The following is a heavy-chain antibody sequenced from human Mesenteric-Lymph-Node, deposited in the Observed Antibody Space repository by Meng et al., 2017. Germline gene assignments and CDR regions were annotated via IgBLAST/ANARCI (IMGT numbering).Heavy chain of an antibody. CDR1: DYSISSGYY. J-gene: IGHJ5*02. CDR3: ARDREQQLVLAFDP. D-gene: IGHD6-13*01. Sequence: GSLRLSCTVSDYSISSGYYWGWIRQSPGKGLEWIGSVYRSGGTYYNPSLKSRVTISIDTSKNQFSLKLSSVTAADTAVYYCARDREQQLVLAFDPWGQGTRVNGAS. CDR2: VYRSGGT. V-gene: IGHV4-38-2*02.